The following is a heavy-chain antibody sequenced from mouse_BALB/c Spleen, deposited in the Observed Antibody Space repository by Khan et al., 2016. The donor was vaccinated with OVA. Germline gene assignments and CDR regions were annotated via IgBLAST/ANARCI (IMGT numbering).Heavy chain of an antibody. CDR1: GFSLTTYG. V-gene: IGHV2-3*01. Sequence: VQLQESGPGLVAPSQSLSITCTVSGFSLTTYGVSWIRQPPGKGLEWLGAIWGDGSTNYHSALISRLSISKDNSKSQVFLELNSLQTDDTATYYGSKLMIYAFDYWGQGTTLTVSS. CDR3: SKLMIYAFDY. D-gene: IGHD2-3*01. J-gene: IGHJ2*01. CDR2: IWGDGST.